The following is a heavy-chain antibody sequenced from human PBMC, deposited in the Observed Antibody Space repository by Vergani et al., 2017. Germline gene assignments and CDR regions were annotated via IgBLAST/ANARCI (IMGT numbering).Heavy chain of an antibody. CDR1: GFSFNSYW. D-gene: IGHD1-1*01. J-gene: IGHJ3*02. V-gene: IGHV3-74*03. Sequence: DVHLAESGGGFFQPGGSLRLSCSASGFSFNSYWMHWVRQVPGKGLLWVSRIKSDGSITAYADSVKGRFTISRDNAKNSLYLQMNSLRAEDTALYYCAKDIREYNWIHDAFDIWGQGTMVTVSS. CDR3: AKDIREYNWIHDAFDI. CDR2: IKSDGSIT.